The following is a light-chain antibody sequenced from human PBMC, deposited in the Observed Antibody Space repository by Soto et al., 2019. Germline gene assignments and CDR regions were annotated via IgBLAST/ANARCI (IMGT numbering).Light chain of an antibody. CDR3: QQYNSFPT. V-gene: IGKV1-5*01. Sequence: DIQMTQSPSTLPASVGERVTITCRASQTISSWLAWYKQKPGKAPDLLIYDASILESGVPSRFSGSRSGTEFTLTISSLKPDDFATYYCQQYNSFPTFGQGTRLEIK. J-gene: IGKJ5*01. CDR2: DAS. CDR1: QTISSW.